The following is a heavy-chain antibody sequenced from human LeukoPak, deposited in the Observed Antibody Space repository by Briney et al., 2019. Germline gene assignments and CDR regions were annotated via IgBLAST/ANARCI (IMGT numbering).Heavy chain of an antibody. Sequence: SETLSLTCTVSGGSISSYYWSWIRQPPGKGLEWIGYIYYSGSTNYNPSLKSRVTISVDTSKDQFSLRLSSVTTADTAVYYCARGGWSLDLWGRGTLVTVSS. CDR2: IYYSGST. CDR1: GGSISSYY. V-gene: IGHV4-59*01. J-gene: IGHJ2*01. CDR3: ARGGWSLDL. D-gene: IGHD1-26*01.